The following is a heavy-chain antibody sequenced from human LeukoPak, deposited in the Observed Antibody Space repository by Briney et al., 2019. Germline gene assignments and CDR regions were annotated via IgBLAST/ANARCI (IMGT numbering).Heavy chain of an antibody. CDR1: GFTISSSA. CDR3: AKKSWDNWFDP. CDR2: ISGSGGNT. Sequence: GGSLRLSCAASGFTISSSAMSWVRQAPGKGLEWVAGISGSGGNTYYADSVKGRFTISRDNSKNTLFLQMNSLRAEDTAVYFCAKKSWDNWFDPWGQGTLVTVSS. V-gene: IGHV3-23*01. D-gene: IGHD6-13*01. J-gene: IGHJ5*02.